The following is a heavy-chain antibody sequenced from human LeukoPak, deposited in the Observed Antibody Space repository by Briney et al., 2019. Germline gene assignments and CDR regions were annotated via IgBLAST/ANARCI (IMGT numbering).Heavy chain of an antibody. CDR3: ADSGGYLGDDVFDS. CDR1: RASFNGSDYC. CDR2: IYYRGNT. D-gene: IGHD3-22*01. Sequence: PSETLSLTCSVSRASFNGSDYCWGWVRQPPGKGLEWIGTIYYRGNTYYNPSLTSRVTISADTSKMQFSLKLTSATAADTAVYYCADSGGYLGDDVFDSWGRGTLVTVSS. J-gene: IGHJ3*02. V-gene: IGHV4-39*01.